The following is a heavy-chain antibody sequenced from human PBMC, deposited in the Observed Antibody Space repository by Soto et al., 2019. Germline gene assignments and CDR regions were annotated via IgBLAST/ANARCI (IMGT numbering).Heavy chain of an antibody. J-gene: IGHJ6*02. CDR1: GFTFSSYS. CDR3: AREGGVLRYFDSSGGDYYGMDV. Sequence: GGSLILSCAASGFTFSSYSLNWVRRAPGKGLEWVSYITSSGTTVYYADSVRGRFTISRDNAKNSLYLQMNSLRAEDTAVYYCAREGGVLRYFDSSGGDYYGMDVWGQGTTVTVSS. D-gene: IGHD3-9*01. V-gene: IGHV3-48*04. CDR2: ITSSGTTV.